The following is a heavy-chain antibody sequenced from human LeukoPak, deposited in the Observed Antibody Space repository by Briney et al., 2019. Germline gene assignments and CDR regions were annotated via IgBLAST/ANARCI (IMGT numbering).Heavy chain of an antibody. Sequence: GESLKISCKGSGYTFHSYWIAWVRQMPGKGLEWMGIIYPGDSDTRYSPSFQGQVTISADKSIRTAYLQWSSLKASDTAMYYCARPSRPYRYNWNDAYAHWGQGTLVTVSS. CDR2: IYPGDSDT. CDR1: GYTFHSYW. J-gene: IGHJ4*02. D-gene: IGHD1-20*01. V-gene: IGHV5-51*01. CDR3: ARPSRPYRYNWNDAYAH.